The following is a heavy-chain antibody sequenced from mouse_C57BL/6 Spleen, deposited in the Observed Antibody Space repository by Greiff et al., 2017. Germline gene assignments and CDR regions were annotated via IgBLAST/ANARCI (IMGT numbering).Heavy chain of an antibody. V-gene: IGHV1-4*01. Sequence: VQGVESGAELARPGASVKMSCKASGYTFTSYTMHWVKQRPGQGLEWIGYINPSSGYTKYNQKFKDKATLTADKSSSTAYMQLSSLTSEDSAVYYCAIRHYSNYWGQGTTLTVSS. CDR3: AIRHYSNY. J-gene: IGHJ2*01. CDR2: INPSSGYT. CDR1: GYTFTSYT. D-gene: IGHD2-5*01.